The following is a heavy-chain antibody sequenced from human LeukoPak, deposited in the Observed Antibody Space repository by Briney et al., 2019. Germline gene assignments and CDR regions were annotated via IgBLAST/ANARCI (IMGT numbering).Heavy chain of an antibody. Sequence: GSLRLSCAASGFTFSSYAMHWVRQAPGKGLEWVAVISYDGSNKCYADSVKGRFTISRDNAKNSLYLQMNSLRAEDTAVYYCARAGGDISYYGMDVWGQGTTVTVSS. D-gene: IGHD4-17*01. CDR3: ARAGGDISYYGMDV. J-gene: IGHJ6*02. CDR1: GFTFSSYA. V-gene: IGHV3-30-3*01. CDR2: ISYDGSNK.